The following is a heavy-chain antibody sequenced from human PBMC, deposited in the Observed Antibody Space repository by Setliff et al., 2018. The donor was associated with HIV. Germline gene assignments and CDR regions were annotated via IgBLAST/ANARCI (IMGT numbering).Heavy chain of an antibody. Sequence: ASVKVSCKASGYSFTGYYIHWVRQAPGQGLEWMGWINPYSGATNYAQKFEDKVTMTRDTSLSTGYMNLSRLRSDDTAVYYCARGGEIALAAHRRWLDSWGQGTLVTVSS. J-gene: IGHJ5*01. D-gene: IGHD6-19*01. CDR1: GYSFTGYY. V-gene: IGHV1-2*02. CDR2: INPYSGAT. CDR3: ARGGEIALAAHRRWLDS.